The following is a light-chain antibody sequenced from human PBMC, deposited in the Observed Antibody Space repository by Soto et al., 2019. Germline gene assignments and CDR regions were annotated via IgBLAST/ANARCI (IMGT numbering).Light chain of an antibody. Sequence: QSALTQPASVSGSPGQSITISCTGTSRDVGGYNYVSWYQQHPGKAPKLMIYDVRNRPSGVSNRFSGSKSVNTASLTISGLQAEDEADYYCSSYTTISTYAFGTGTKVTVL. CDR2: DVR. V-gene: IGLV2-14*01. J-gene: IGLJ1*01. CDR3: SSYTTISTYA. CDR1: SRDVGGYNY.